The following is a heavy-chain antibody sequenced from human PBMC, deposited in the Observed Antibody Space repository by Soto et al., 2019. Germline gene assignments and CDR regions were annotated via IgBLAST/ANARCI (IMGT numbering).Heavy chain of an antibody. J-gene: IGHJ3*02. CDR3: AKRYCTNGVCYQDAFDI. D-gene: IGHD2-8*01. CDR1: GGSFSGYY. V-gene: IGHV4-34*01. Sequence: SETLSLTCAVYGGSFSGYYWSWIRQPPGKGLEWIGEINHSGSTNYNPSLKSRVTISVDTSKNQFSLKLSSVTAADTAVYYCAKRYCTNGVCYQDAFDIWGQGTMVTVSS. CDR2: INHSGST.